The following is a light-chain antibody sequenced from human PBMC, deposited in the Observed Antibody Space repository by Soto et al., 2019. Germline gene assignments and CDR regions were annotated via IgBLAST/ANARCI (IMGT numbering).Light chain of an antibody. CDR1: QSVRSN. V-gene: IGKV3-15*01. Sequence: ILMTQFPATLSVSPGERAALSCRASQSVRSNLAWYQQKPGQVPRLLIYGASTRATGIPARFSGSGSGTEFTLTISSLQSEDFAVYYCQQYDNWPLTFGGGTKVEIK. J-gene: IGKJ4*01. CDR3: QQYDNWPLT. CDR2: GAS.